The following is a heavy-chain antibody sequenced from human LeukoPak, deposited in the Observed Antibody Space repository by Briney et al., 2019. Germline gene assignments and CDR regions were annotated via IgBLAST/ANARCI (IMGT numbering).Heavy chain of an antibody. V-gene: IGHV4-4*07. CDR1: GGSISSYY. CDR2: IYTSGST. Sequence: SETLSLTCTVSGGSISSYYWSWIRQPAGKGLEWIGRIYTSGSTNYNPSLKSRVTMSVDTSKNQFSLKLSSVTAADTAVYYCARGGYSYGSRWCDPWGQGTLVTVSS. D-gene: IGHD5-18*01. J-gene: IGHJ5*02. CDR3: ARGGYSYGSRWCDP.